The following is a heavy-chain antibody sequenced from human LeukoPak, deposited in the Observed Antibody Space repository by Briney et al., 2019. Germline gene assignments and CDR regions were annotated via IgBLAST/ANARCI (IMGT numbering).Heavy chain of an antibody. V-gene: IGHV3-23*01. D-gene: IGHD3-22*01. J-gene: IGHJ3*02. CDR3: AKDYYDSSGYYPWAFDI. CDR1: GFTFSSYA. CDR2: ISGSGGST. Sequence: PGGSLRLSCAASGFTFSSYAMSWVRQAPGKGLEWVSAISGSGGSTYYADSVKGRFTISRNNSKNTLYLQMNSLRAEDTAVYYCAKDYYDSSGYYPWAFDIWGQGTMVTVSS.